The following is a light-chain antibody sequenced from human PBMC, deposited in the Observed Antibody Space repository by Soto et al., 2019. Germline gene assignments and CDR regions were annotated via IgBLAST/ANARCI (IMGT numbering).Light chain of an antibody. CDR3: RSWDSSMSAYV. J-gene: IGLJ1*01. CDR1: SSNIGGNS. CDR2: DDN. V-gene: IGLV1-51*01. Sequence: QSVLTQPPSVSAAPGQKVNISSSGSSSNIGGNSVSWYQQLPGTAPKLLIYDDNKRPSGIPGRFSGSKSGTSATLGITGFQPGDEADYYCRSWDSSMSAYVFGTGTKVTV.